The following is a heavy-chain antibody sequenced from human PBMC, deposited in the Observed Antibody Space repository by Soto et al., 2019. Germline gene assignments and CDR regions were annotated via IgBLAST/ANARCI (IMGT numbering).Heavy chain of an antibody. J-gene: IGHJ5*02. V-gene: IGHV4-30-2*01. CDR2: IYHSGTT. CDR1: GDSITSGGYS. D-gene: IGHD4-17*01. CDR3: AREMTAVTATGDWFEP. Sequence: ASETLSLTCTVSGDSITSGGYSWTWIRQPPAKGLEWIGYIYHSGTTDYNPSLKSRVTLSVDRSKNQFSLNLKSVTAAETAVYYCAREMTAVTATGDWFEPCGEGILATVS.